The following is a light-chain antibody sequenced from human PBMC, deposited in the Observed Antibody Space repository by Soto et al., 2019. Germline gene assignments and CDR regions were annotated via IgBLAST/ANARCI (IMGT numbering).Light chain of an antibody. Sequence: DTRMFKAPYSLSANVGDRDTIPCQSSKNINTYINSYQQKPGKAPTLLIYDASNLQTGVPSRFTGSTDGTYFTLIISSLQPEDIATYYCPQYDNLPLTSAGGTNVDI. CDR1: KNINTY. V-gene: IGKV1-33*01. CDR3: PQYDNLPLT. CDR2: DAS. J-gene: IGKJ4*01.